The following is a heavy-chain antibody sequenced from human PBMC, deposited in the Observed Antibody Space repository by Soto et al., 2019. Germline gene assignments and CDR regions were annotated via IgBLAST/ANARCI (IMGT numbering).Heavy chain of an antibody. V-gene: IGHV4-31*03. CDR3: ARGVNH. CDR1: GGSISSGCYY. CDR2: ISYSGST. J-gene: IGHJ4*01. Sequence: QVKLQESGPGLVQPSQTLSLTCTVSGGSISSGCYYWRWIRQQPGMGLEWNGHISYSGSTYYNTSLKSRVTISVDTSSNQFSVIVNSVNDADTAVYSYARGVNHWGQGTLATVSS. D-gene: IGHD3-3*01.